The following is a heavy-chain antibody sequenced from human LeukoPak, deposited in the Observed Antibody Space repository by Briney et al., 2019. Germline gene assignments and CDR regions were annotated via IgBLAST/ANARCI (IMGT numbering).Heavy chain of an antibody. CDR1: GGSISSSSYY. CDR2: IYYSGST. D-gene: IGHD3-3*01. CDR3: ARSHYDFWSGYYLPFDY. Sequence: SETLSLTCTVSGGSISSSSYYWGWIRQPPGKGLERIGSIYYSGSTYYNPSLKSRVTISVDTSKNQFSLKQSSVTAADTAVYYCARSHYDFWSGYYLPFDYWGQGTLVTVSS. V-gene: IGHV4-39*01. J-gene: IGHJ4*02.